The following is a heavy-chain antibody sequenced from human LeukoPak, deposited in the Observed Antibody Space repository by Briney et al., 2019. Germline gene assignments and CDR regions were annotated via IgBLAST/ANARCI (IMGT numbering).Heavy chain of an antibody. J-gene: IGHJ3*02. CDR3: AREREGIAVAGTFFDI. Sequence: GASVKVSCKASGYTFTSYYNHWVRQAPGQGLEWMGGIIPIFGTANYAQKFQGRVTITADKSTSTAYMELSSLRSEDTAVYYCAREREGIAVAGTFFDIWGQGTMVTVSS. CDR1: GYTFTSYY. D-gene: IGHD6-19*01. CDR2: IIPIFGTA. V-gene: IGHV1-69*06.